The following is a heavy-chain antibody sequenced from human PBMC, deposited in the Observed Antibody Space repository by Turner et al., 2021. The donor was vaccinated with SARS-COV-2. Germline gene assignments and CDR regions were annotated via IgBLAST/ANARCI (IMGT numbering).Heavy chain of an antibody. J-gene: IGHJ5*02. D-gene: IGHD3-22*01. CDR1: AYTFTSYG. Sequence: QVQLVQSGAEVKKPGASVKVSCKASAYTFTSYGISWVRQAPGQGLEWMEWISAYNGNTIYAQKLQGRVTMTTDTSTSTAYMELRSLRSDDTAVYYCAREPFTYYYDSSGNWLDPWCQGTLVTVSS. CDR3: AREPFTYYYDSSGNWLDP. V-gene: IGHV1-18*01. CDR2: ISAYNGNT.